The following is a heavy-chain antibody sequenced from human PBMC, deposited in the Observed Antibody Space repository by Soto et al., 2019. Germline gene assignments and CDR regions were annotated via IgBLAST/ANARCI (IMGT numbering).Heavy chain of an antibody. Sequence: PSETLSLTCTVSGGSISSYYWSWIRQPPGKGLEWIGYIYYSGSTNYNPSLKSRVTISVDTSKNQFSLKLSPVTAADTAVYYCARVWGGAFDIWGQGTMVTVSS. D-gene: IGHD3-10*01. CDR3: ARVWGGAFDI. CDR2: IYYSGST. V-gene: IGHV4-59*01. J-gene: IGHJ3*02. CDR1: GGSISSYY.